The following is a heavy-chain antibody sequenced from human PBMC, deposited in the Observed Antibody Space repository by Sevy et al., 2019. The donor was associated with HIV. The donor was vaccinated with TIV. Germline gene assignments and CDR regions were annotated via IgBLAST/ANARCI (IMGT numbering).Heavy chain of an antibody. CDR2: IYPGDSDT. CDR3: GRTTVTQYYYYYGMDV. Sequence: GESLKISCKGSGYSFTSYWIGWVRQMPGKGLEWMGIIYPGDSDTRYSLSFQGQVTISADKSISTAYLQWSSLKASDTAMYYCGRTTVTQYYYYYGMDVWGQGTTVTVSS. V-gene: IGHV5-51*01. J-gene: IGHJ6*02. CDR1: GYSFTSYW. D-gene: IGHD4-4*01.